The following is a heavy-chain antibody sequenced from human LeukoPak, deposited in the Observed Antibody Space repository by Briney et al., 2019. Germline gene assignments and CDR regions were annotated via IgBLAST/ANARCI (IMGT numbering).Heavy chain of an antibody. CDR1: GGSISSSTYY. CDR3: ARLYAGTRPPDY. Sequence: SETLSLTCTVSGGSISSSTYYWGWIRQPPGKGLEWIGSIFYSGNTYYNPSLKSRVTISVDTTKSQFSLKLSSVTAADTAVYYCARLYAGTRPPDYWGQGTLVTVSS. V-gene: IGHV4-39*01. D-gene: IGHD2-2*02. J-gene: IGHJ4*02. CDR2: IFYSGNT.